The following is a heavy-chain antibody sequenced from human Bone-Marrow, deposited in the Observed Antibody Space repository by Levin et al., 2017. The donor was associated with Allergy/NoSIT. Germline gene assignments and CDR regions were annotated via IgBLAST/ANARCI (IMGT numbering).Heavy chain of an antibody. CDR1: GYKFTGYW. CDR2: IFPGDSDT. CDR3: ARRDGNGWSRHDDEFDP. Sequence: GGSLRLSCQGSGYKFTGYWIGWVRLKPGKGLEWMGNIFPGDSDTRYSPAFQGQVTISVDNSISTVFLQWGRLKASDTATYYCARRDGNGWSRHDDEFDPWGQGTLVTVSS. D-gene: IGHD6-19*01. V-gene: IGHV5-51*01. J-gene: IGHJ5*02.